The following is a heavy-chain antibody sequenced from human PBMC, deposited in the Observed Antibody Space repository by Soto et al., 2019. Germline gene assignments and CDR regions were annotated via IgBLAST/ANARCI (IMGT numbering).Heavy chain of an antibody. Sequence: SETLSLTCTVSGGSISSGGYYWSWIRQHPGKGLEWIGYIYYSGSTYYNPSLKSRVTISVDTSKNQFSLKLSSVTAADTAVYYCARVGGYDYVDYFDYWGQGTLVTVS. CDR3: ARVGGYDYVDYFDY. J-gene: IGHJ4*02. V-gene: IGHV4-31*03. CDR1: GGSISSGGYY. D-gene: IGHD5-12*01. CDR2: IYYSGST.